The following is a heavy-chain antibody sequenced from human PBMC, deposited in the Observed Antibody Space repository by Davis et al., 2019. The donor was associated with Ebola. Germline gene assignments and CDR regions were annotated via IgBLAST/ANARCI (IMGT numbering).Heavy chain of an antibody. Sequence: GESLKISCAASGFTFSSYAMSWVRQAPGNGLEWVSAISGSGGSTYYADSVKGRFTISRDNSKNTLYLQMNSLRAEDTAVYYCGTNKYYYYGMDVWGQGTTVTVSS. CDR3: GTNKYYYYGMDV. CDR2: ISGSGGST. J-gene: IGHJ6*02. D-gene: IGHD1/OR15-1a*01. CDR1: GFTFSSYA. V-gene: IGHV3-23*01.